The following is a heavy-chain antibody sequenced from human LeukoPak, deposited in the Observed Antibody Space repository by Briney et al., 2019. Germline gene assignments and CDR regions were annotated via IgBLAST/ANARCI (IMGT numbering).Heavy chain of an antibody. D-gene: IGHD2-2*01. V-gene: IGHV3-30*03. CDR2: ISYDGSNK. CDR1: GFTFSSYG. CDR3: ARICSSTDCLIPD. J-gene: IGHJ4*02. Sequence: GGSLRLSCAASGFTFSSYGMHWVRQAPGKGLEWVAVISYDGSNKYYADSVKGRFTTSRDNSKNTLYLQMNSLRAEDTAVYYCARICSSTDCLIPDWGQGTLVTVSS.